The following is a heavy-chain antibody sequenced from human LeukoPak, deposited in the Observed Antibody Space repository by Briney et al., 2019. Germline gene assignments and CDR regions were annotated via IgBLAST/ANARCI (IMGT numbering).Heavy chain of an antibody. D-gene: IGHD7-27*01. CDR2: IYSGGST. CDR3: ARALKLGLFDY. CDR1: GFTVSSNY. V-gene: IGHV3-53*04. J-gene: IGHJ4*02. Sequence: GGSLRLSCAASGFTVSSNYMSWVRQAPGKGLEWVSVIYSGGSTYYADSVKGRFTISRHNSKNTLYLQMNSLSAEDTAVYYCARALKLGLFDYWGQGTLVTVSS.